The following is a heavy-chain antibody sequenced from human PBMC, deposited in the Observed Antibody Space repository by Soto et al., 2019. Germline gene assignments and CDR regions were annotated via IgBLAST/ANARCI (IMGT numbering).Heavy chain of an antibody. V-gene: IGHV3-23*01. CDR2: ISGSGGVT. CDR3: AKNRQFRSYYESAGHYDN. Sequence: EVELLESGGGLVQPGGSLRLSCVASGFTFKNYDMRWIRQAPGKGLEWVSGISGSGGVTYYADSVKGRFTSSRDNSKNTLYLQMNSRRAEDTAIYYCAKNRQFRSYYESAGHYDNWGQGTLVTVSS. D-gene: IGHD3-10*01. J-gene: IGHJ4*02. CDR1: GFTFKNYD.